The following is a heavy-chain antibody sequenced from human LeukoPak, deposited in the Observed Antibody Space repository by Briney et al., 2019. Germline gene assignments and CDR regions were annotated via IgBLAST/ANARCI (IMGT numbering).Heavy chain of an antibody. CDR3: ARVYYSSSYDYWYFDL. D-gene: IGHD6-13*01. CDR2: IYYSGST. Sequence: SETLSLTCTVSGGSISSYYWSWIRQPPGKGLEWIGYIYYSGSTNYNRSLKSRVTISVDTSKNQFSLKLSSVTAADTAVYYCARVYYSSSYDYWYFDLWGRGTLVTVSS. V-gene: IGHV4-59*01. J-gene: IGHJ2*01. CDR1: GGSISSYY.